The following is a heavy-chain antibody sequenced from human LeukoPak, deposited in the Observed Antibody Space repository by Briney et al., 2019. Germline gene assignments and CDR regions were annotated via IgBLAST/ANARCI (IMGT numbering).Heavy chain of an antibody. CDR2: ISGDGTIK. CDR1: GFPFSSYW. CDR3: SRSQFDY. J-gene: IGHJ4*02. Sequence: GGSLRLSCEPSGFPFSSYWMFWVRQAPGKGLVWVSRISGDGTIKTYADFVRGRFTISRDNTKNILYLQMNSLKVEDTATYFCSRSQFDYWGQGVLVTVSP. V-gene: IGHV3-74*03.